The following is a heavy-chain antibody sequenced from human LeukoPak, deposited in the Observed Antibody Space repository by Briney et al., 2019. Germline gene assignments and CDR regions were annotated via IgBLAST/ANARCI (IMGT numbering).Heavy chain of an antibody. CDR3: GRTPGGGAYYYYYYMDV. J-gene: IGHJ6*03. CDR2: ISSSSGSTI. V-gene: IGHV3-11*04. Sequence: PGGSLRLSCAASGFTFSDYYMSWIRQAPGKGLEWVSYISSSSGSTIYYADSEKGRFTISRDNAKNSLYLLMNSLRAEGTAVYYCGRTPGGGAYYYYYYMDVWGKGTTVTVSS. CDR1: GFTFSDYY. D-gene: IGHD3-10*01.